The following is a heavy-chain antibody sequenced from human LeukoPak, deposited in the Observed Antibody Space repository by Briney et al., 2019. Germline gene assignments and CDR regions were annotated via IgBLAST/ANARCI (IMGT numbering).Heavy chain of an antibody. V-gene: IGHV4-4*07. Sequence: SETLSLTCTVSGGSISSYYWSWIRQPAGKGLEWIGRIYTSGSTNYNPSLKSRVTMSVDTSKNQFSLKLSSVTAADTAVYYCARAEAEQYSGYDFRKPFDYWGQRTLVTVSS. CDR3: ARAEAEQYSGYDFRKPFDY. D-gene: IGHD5-12*01. CDR2: IYTSGST. J-gene: IGHJ4*02. CDR1: GGSISSYY.